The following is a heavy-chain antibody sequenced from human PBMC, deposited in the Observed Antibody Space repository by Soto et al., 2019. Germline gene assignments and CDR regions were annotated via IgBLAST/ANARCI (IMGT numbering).Heavy chain of an antibody. CDR2: ISGIGDST. D-gene: IGHD3-10*01. V-gene: IGHV3-23*01. CDR3: AEGRGQSPYYNPMEV. CDR1: GFTFSIYA. Sequence: PGGSLRLSCAASGFTFSIYAMTWVRQAPGKGLECVSGISGIGDSTYYADSVKGRFTISRDNSKNTLSLQMNSLAAEDTALYFCAEGRGQSPYYNPMEVWGRGTTGTVSS. J-gene: IGHJ6*02.